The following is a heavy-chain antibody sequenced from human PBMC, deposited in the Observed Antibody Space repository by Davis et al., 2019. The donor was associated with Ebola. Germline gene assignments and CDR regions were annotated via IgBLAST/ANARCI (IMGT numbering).Heavy chain of an antibody. CDR1: GFTVSSNY. CDR3: ARGRGSSWYYYYGMDV. D-gene: IGHD6-13*01. J-gene: IGHJ6*02. CDR2: IYSGGST. V-gene: IGHV3-53*04. Sequence: PGGSLRLSCAASGFTVSSNYMSWVRQAPGKGLEWVSVIYSGGSTYYADSVKGRFTISRHNSKNTLYLQMNSLRAEDTAVYYCARGRGSSWYYYYGMDVWGQGTTVTVSS.